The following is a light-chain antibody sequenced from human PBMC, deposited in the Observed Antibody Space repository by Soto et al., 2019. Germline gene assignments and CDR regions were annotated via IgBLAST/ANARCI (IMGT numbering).Light chain of an antibody. CDR1: QDVDSY. V-gene: IGKV3-11*01. J-gene: IGKJ3*01. CDR2: DAS. CDR3: QQRNPWPFT. Sequence: EILLTQSPATLSLSPGERATLSCRASQDVDSYLAWYQQTPVQAPRLLIYDASNRAPGIPARFSGSGSGTDFTLTISSLAPEDFAVYYCQQRNPWPFTFGPGPKVDIK.